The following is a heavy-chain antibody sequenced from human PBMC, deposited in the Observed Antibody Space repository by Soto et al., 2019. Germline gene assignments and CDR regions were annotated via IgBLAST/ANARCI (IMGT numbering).Heavy chain of an antibody. Sequence: EVQLVESGGGLVQPGGSLRLSCAASKFTFSSYWMHWVRQAPGKGLMWVSRINSDGSRTTYADSVKGRFTISRDNAKNTLFLQMNSLRAEDSAGYYCVRVATGSSDWSDPWGQGTLVTVSS. CDR1: KFTFSSYW. D-gene: IGHD1-26*01. CDR2: INSDGSRT. V-gene: IGHV3-74*01. J-gene: IGHJ5*02. CDR3: VRVATGSSDWSDP.